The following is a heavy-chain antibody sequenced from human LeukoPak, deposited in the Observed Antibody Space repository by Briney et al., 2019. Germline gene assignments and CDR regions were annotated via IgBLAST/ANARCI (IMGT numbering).Heavy chain of an antibody. CDR2: IYYSGST. Sequence: KPSETLSLTCTASGGSISGYYWNWIRQPPGKGLEWIGYIYYSGSTNYNPSLKSRVTISVDTSKNQFSLKLSSVTAADTAVYYCAGTPGIAVAGTIDYWGQGTLVTVSS. J-gene: IGHJ4*02. V-gene: IGHV4-59*08. D-gene: IGHD6-19*01. CDR3: AGTPGIAVAGTIDY. CDR1: GGSISGYY.